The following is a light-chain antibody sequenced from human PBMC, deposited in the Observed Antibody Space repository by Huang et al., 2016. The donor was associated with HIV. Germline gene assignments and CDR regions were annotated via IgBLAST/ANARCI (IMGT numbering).Light chain of an antibody. V-gene: IGKV2-28*01. J-gene: IGKJ1*01. CDR3: MQGPQTPWT. CDR1: QSLLRSDGFHH. Sequence: DIVMTQSPLSLPVTPGESASISCRSSQSLLRSDGFHHLDWYLQRPGQSPQLLIYLGSQRASGAPDSFSGSGSGTDFTLKISRVEAEDVGVYYCMQGPQTPWTFGQGTKVEIK. CDR2: LGS.